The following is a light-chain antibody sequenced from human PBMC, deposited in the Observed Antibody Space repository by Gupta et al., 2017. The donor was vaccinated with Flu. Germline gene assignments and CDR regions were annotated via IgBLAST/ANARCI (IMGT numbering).Light chain of an antibody. CDR1: QSVLYSSNNKNY. V-gene: IGKV4-1*01. J-gene: IGKJ4*01. CDR2: WAS. CDR3: QKYSTTILT. Sequence: DIVMTQSPDSLAVSLGERATINCKSSQSVLYSSNNKNYLAWYQQKPGHPPKLLIYWASTRESGVPDRFSGSGSGTDFTLTISSLQAEDVAVYYCQKYSTTILTFGGGTKVEIK.